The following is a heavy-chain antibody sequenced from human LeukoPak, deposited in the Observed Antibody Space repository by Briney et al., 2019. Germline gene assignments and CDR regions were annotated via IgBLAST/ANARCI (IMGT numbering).Heavy chain of an antibody. J-gene: IGHJ6*02. CDR1: SGSISSGDYY. CDR3: ARDSPVTPIYYYGLDV. V-gene: IGHV4-30-4*01. CDR2: IYYTGTT. Sequence: PSQTLSLTCTVSSGSISSGDYYWSWIRQPPGKGLEWIGDIYYTGTTYYNPSLKSRVSMSVDRSKSQFSLRLSSVAAADTAVYYCARDSPVTPIYYYGLDVWGQGTTVTVSS. D-gene: IGHD4-17*01.